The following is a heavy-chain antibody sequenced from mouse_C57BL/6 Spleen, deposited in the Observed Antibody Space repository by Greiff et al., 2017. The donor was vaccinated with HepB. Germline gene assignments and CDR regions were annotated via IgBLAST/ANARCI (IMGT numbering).Heavy chain of an antibody. D-gene: IGHD2-5*01. CDR3: ARGSNYGGYYAMDY. J-gene: IGHJ4*01. V-gene: IGHV1-69*01. Sequence: VQLQQPGAELVMPGASVKLSCKASGYTFTSYWMHWVKQRPGQGLEWIGEIDPSDSYTNYNQKFKGKSTLTVDKSSSTAYMQLSSLTSEDSAVYYCARGSNYGGYYAMDYWGQGTSVTVSS. CDR1: GYTFTSYW. CDR2: IDPSDSYT.